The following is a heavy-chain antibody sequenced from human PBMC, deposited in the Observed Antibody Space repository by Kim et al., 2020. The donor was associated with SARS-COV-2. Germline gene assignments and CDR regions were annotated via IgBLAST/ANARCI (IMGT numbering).Heavy chain of an antibody. CDR1: GYTFTSYG. J-gene: IGHJ6*02. CDR2: ISAYNGNT. V-gene: IGHV1-18*01. Sequence: ASVKVSCKASGYTFTSYGISWVRQAPGQGLEWMGWISAYNGNTNYAQKLQGRVTMTTDTSTSTAYMELRSLRSDDTAVYYCARGMAYAEPLPYYYYYGMDVWGQGTTVTVSS. CDR3: ARGMAYAEPLPYYYYYGMDV. D-gene: IGHD1-26*01.